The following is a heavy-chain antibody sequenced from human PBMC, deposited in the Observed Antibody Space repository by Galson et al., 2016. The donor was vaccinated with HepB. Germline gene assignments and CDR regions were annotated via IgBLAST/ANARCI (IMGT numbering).Heavy chain of an antibody. V-gene: IGHV3-30*18. CDR3: AKGSCSGGGCYWNHYFDN. Sequence: SLRLSCAASGFTFTNYGMHWVRQAPGKGLEWVALITNDESDKYYADSVKGRFTISRDNSQNTLFVQMNGLGVEDTAVYYCAKGSCSGGGCYWNHYFDNWGQRTLVTVSS. CDR2: ITNDESDK. D-gene: IGHD2-15*01. J-gene: IGHJ4*02. CDR1: GFTFTNYG.